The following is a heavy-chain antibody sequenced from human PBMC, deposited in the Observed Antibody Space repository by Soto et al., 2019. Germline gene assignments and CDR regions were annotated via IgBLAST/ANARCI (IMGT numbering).Heavy chain of an antibody. CDR2: INHSGST. D-gene: IGHD7-27*01. CDR1: GGSFSGYY. V-gene: IGHV4-34*01. Sequence: SETLSLTCAVYGGSFSGYYWSWIRQPPGKGLEWIGEINHSGSTNYNPSLKSRVTISVDTSKNQFSLKLSSVTAADTAVYYCARQPKLAGEFDYWGQGTLVTVSS. CDR3: ARQPKLAGEFDY. J-gene: IGHJ4*02.